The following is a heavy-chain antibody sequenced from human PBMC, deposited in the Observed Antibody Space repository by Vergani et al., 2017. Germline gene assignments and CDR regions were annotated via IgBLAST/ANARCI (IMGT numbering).Heavy chain of an antibody. Sequence: EVQLVESGGGLVQPGGSLRLSCSASGFTFSSYAMHWVRQAPGKGLEYVSVISSNGGSTYYADSVKGRFTISRDNSKNTLYLQMSSLRAEDTAVYYCVKDLVLEMATTRIWGDGTKTWPHFDYWGQGTLVTVSS. V-gene: IGHV3-64D*06. D-gene: IGHD5-24*01. CDR2: ISSNGGST. CDR1: GFTFSSYA. CDR3: VKDLVLEMATTRIWGDGTKTWPHFDY. J-gene: IGHJ4*02.